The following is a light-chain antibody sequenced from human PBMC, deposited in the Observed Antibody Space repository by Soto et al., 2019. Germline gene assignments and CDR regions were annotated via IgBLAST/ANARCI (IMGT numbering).Light chain of an antibody. V-gene: IGKV1-8*01. CDR2: AAS. CDR3: QQRSSWPFT. CDR1: QGISSY. J-gene: IGKJ3*01. Sequence: AIRMTQSPSSFSASTGDRVTITCRASQGISSYLAWYQQKPGKAPKLLIYAASNRATGIPARFSGSGSGTDFTLSISSLEPEDFAVYYCQQRSSWPFTFGPGTKVDIK.